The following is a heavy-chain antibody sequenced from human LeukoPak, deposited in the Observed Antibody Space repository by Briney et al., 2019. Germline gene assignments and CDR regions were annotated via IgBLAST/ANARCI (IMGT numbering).Heavy chain of an antibody. CDR3: ATFITASAGWSY. Sequence: PSETLSLTCVVSGGSISSYNWWSWVRQPPGKGLEWIGSIYYSGHTYYNPSLKSRVTISVDTSKNQFSLKMSSVTAADTAVYYCATFITASAGWSYWGHGTLVTVSS. V-gene: IGHV4-39*01. J-gene: IGHJ4*01. CDR1: GGSISSYNW. D-gene: IGHD6-13*01. CDR2: IYYSGHT.